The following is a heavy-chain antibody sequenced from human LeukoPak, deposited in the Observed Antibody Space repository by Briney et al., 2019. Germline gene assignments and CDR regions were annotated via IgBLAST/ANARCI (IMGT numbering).Heavy chain of an antibody. CDR2: INPDGSEE. D-gene: IGHD1-14*01. J-gene: IGHJ3*02. Sequence: GGSLRLSCAASGFTFRSYWMTWLRQAPGKELELVAHINPDGSEESYADSVKGRFTISRDNAKNSLHLQMNNLRDEDTAVYYCARDPYIKAFDIWGQGTMVTVSS. CDR3: ARDPYIKAFDI. CDR1: GFTFRSYW. V-gene: IGHV3-7*01.